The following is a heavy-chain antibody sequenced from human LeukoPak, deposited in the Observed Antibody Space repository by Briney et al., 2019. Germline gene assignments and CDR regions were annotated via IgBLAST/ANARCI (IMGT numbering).Heavy chain of an antibody. CDR3: ARQGSGDLGLSWVY. V-gene: IGHV5-51*01. D-gene: IGHD2-21*01. CDR1: VYNFNTYW. Sequence: GESLRISCQGSVYNFNTYWIGWVRQMPGKGLEWMGIIYPGDSETRYNPSLQGQVTISADKSVGTAYLQWSSLRASDSAMYYCARQGSGDLGLSWVYWGQGTLVTVSS. J-gene: IGHJ4*02. CDR2: IYPGDSET.